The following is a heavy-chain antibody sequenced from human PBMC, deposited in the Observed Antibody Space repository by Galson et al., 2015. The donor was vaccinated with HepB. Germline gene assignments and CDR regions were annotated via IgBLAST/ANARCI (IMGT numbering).Heavy chain of an antibody. Sequence: QSGAEVKKPGESLKISCKGSGYSFTSYWIGWVRQMPGKGLEWMGIIYPRDSETRYSPSFQGQVTISADKSISTAYLQWSSLKASDTAMYYCARLEVPANADFGMDVWGQGTAVTVSS. V-gene: IGHV5-51*01. CDR1: GYSFTSYW. D-gene: IGHD2-2*01. J-gene: IGHJ6*02. CDR2: IYPRDSET. CDR3: ARLEVPANADFGMDV.